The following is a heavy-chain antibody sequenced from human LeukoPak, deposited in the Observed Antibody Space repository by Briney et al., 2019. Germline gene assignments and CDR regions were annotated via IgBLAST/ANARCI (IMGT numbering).Heavy chain of an antibody. CDR3: ARARAYSSSWYYFDY. V-gene: IGHV4-30-4*08. CDR2: IYYSGST. CDR1: GGSISSGDYY. J-gene: IGHJ4*02. D-gene: IGHD6-13*01. Sequence: TSETLSLTCTVSGGSISSGDYYWSWIRQPPGKGLEWIGYIYYSGSTYYNPSLKSRVTISVDTSKNQFSLKVNSVTAADTAVYHCARARAYSSSWYYFDYWGQGTLVTVSS.